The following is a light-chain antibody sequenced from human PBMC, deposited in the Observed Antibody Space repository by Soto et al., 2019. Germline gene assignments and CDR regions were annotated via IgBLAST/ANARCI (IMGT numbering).Light chain of an antibody. J-gene: IGKJ2*01. CDR2: KAS. Sequence: DIHMTQSPSTLSASVGDRVTITCRASQSISSWLAWYQQKPGKAPKDLIYKASGLQSGVPSRFSGSGSGTEFTLTISSLQPDDFATYYCQQYNSYSRTFGQGTKLEIK. CDR1: QSISSW. CDR3: QQYNSYSRT. V-gene: IGKV1-5*03.